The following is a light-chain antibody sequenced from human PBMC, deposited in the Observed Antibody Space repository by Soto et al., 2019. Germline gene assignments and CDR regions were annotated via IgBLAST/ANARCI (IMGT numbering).Light chain of an antibody. CDR1: QSVSSSY. CDR2: DAS. V-gene: IGKV3-20*01. J-gene: IGKJ4*01. Sequence: EIVLTQSPGTLSLSPGERATLSCRAGQSVSSSYLAWYQQRPGQAPRLLIYDASTRATGIPDRFSGSGSGTDFTLTISRLEPEDFALYYCQQYSSSPRITFGGGTKV. CDR3: QQYSSSPRIT.